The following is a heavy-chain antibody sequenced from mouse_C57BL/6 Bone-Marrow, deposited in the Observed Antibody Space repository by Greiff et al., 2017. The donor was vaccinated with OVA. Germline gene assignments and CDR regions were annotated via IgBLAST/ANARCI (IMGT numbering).Heavy chain of an antibody. CDR3: ARDTTADY. Sequence: EVQRVESGGGLVKPGGSLKLSCAASGFTFSSYAMSWVRQTPEKRLEWVATISDGGSYTYYPDNVKGRFTISRDNAKNNLYLQMSHLKSEDTAMYYCARDTTADYWGQGTTLTVSS. CDR1: GFTFSSYA. V-gene: IGHV5-4*01. D-gene: IGHD1-2*01. J-gene: IGHJ2*01. CDR2: ISDGGSYT.